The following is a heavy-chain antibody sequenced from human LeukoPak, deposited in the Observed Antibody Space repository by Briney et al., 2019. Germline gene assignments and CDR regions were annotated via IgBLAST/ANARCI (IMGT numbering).Heavy chain of an antibody. J-gene: IGHJ4*02. CDR3: ASVDGSSGYYYDY. D-gene: IGHD3-22*01. CDR1: GGSISSGGYY. Sequence: SETLSLTCAVSGGSISSGGYYWIWIRQPPGKGLDWIGYIYHSGSTYYNPSLKSRVTISVVRSKNQFSMKLSSVTAADTAVYYWASVDGSSGYYYDYWGQGTLVTVSS. V-gene: IGHV4-30-2*01. CDR2: IYHSGST.